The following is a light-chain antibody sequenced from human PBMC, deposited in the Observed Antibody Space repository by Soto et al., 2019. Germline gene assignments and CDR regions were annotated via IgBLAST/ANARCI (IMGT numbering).Light chain of an antibody. V-gene: IGKV3D-7*01. Sequence: PGERVTLSCRASQSVSSSYLTWYQQKPGQAPRLLIYGASTRATSIPARLSGSGSGTDFTLTISSLQPEDFAVYYCQQDYNLPYTFGQGTKLEIK. CDR2: GAS. CDR1: QSVSSSY. CDR3: QQDYNLPYT. J-gene: IGKJ2*01.